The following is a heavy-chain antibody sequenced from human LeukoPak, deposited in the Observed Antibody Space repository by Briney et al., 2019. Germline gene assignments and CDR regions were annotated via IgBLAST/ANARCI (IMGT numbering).Heavy chain of an antibody. Sequence: PSETLSLTCAVYGGSFSGYYWSWIRQPPGRGLEWIGEINHSGSTNYNPSLKSRGTISVDTSKNLFSLKLSSVTAADTAVYYCARGTMFRGVIDFDPWGQGTLVTVSS. D-gene: IGHD3-10*01. CDR2: INHSGST. CDR1: GGSFSGYY. CDR3: ARGTMFRGVIDFDP. V-gene: IGHV4-34*01. J-gene: IGHJ5*02.